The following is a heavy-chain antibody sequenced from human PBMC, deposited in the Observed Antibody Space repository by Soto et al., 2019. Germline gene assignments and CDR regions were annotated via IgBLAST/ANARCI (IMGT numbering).Heavy chain of an antibody. V-gene: IGHV3-33*01. CDR2: IWYDGSNK. CDR1: GYTFSSYG. J-gene: IGHJ2*01. CDR3: ARDPVVVTAADWYFDL. Sequence: RGPLRLSSAASGYTFSSYGVRWVRQATGNGLEWVAGIWYDGSNKYYADSVKGRFTISRDNSKNTLYLQMNSLRAEDTAVYYCARDPVVVTAADWYFDLWGRGTLVTVSS. D-gene: IGHD2-21*02.